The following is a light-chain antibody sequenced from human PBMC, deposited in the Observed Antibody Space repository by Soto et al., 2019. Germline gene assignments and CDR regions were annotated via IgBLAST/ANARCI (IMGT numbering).Light chain of an antibody. V-gene: IGKV3D-15*01. CDR3: QQYNNWPLLT. CDR1: QSVRSN. J-gene: IGKJ4*01. CDR2: GAS. Sequence: EIVMTQSPATLSVSPGERATLSCRASQSVRSNLAWYQQKPGQAPRLLIYGASTRPTGIPARFSGSGSGTEFTLTISSLQSEDFAVYYCQQYNNWPLLTFGGGTKVEIK.